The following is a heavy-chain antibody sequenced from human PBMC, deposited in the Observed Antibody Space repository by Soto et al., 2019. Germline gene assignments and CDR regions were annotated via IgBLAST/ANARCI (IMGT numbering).Heavy chain of an antibody. D-gene: IGHD6-13*01. CDR1: VGSISSYY. V-gene: IGHV4-59*01. CDR2: IYYSGST. J-gene: IGHJ5*02. Sequence: PSETLSLTCTFSVGSISSYYWSCIRHPPGKGLEWIGYIYYSGSTNYNPSLKSRVTISVDTSKNQFSLKLSSVTAADTAVYYCARGSSWSDNYNWFEPWGQGTLVIVS. CDR3: ARGSSWSDNYNWFEP.